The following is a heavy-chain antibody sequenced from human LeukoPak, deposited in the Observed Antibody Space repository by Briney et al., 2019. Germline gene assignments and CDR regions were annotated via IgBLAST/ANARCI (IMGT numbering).Heavy chain of an antibody. CDR1: GFTFSSYA. CDR2: ISGSGGST. V-gene: IGHV3-23*01. D-gene: IGHD4-11*01. CDR3: ARDRPGGMTTVTTRNGYFDY. Sequence: PGGSLRLSCAASGFTFSSYAMSWVRQAPGKGLEWVSAISGSGGSTYYADSVKGRFTISRDNSKNTLYLQMNSLRAEDTAVYYCARDRPGGMTTVTTRNGYFDYWGQGTLVTVSS. J-gene: IGHJ4*02.